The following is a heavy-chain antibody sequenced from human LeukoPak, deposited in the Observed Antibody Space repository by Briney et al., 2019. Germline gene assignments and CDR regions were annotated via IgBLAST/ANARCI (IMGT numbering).Heavy chain of an antibody. CDR1: GYTFTSYG. CDR3: ARHVGATMGPSIY. Sequence: ASVKVSCNASGYTFTSYGISWVRQAPGQGLEWLGWISAYNDNTNYAQKFQGRVTMTTDTSTSTAYMELGSLRSDDTAVYYCARHVGATMGPSIYWGQGTLVTVSS. CDR2: ISAYNDNT. V-gene: IGHV1-18*01. D-gene: IGHD1-26*01. J-gene: IGHJ4*02.